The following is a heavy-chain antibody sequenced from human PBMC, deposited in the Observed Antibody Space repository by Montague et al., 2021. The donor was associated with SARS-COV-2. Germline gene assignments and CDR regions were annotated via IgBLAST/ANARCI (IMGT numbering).Heavy chain of an antibody. Sequence: SETLSLTCAVYGGSLSGYYWSWIRQPPGEGLEWIAEISHSGSTSYNPSLKSRVTKSVGTSKNQFSLKLSSATAADMAVYYCVRVPYRLLSVPRYYGMDVWGQGTTVTVSS. J-gene: IGHJ6*02. CDR2: ISHSGST. V-gene: IGHV4-34*01. CDR1: GGSLSGYY. D-gene: IGHD2-2*01. CDR3: VRVPYRLLSVPRYYGMDV.